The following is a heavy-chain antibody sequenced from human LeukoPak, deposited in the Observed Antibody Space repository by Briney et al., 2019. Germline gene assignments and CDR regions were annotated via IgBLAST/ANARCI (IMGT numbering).Heavy chain of an antibody. CDR3: ARDGLRLGELSFDY. J-gene: IGHJ4*02. CDR1: GFTFSDYY. Sequence: GGSLRLSCAASGFTFSDYYMTWIRQAPGKGLEWVSYISGTDNTTYYADSVKGRFTISRDNAKNSLFLQMNSLRAEDTAVYYCARDGLRLGELSFDYWGQGTPVTVSS. CDR2: ISGTDNTT. V-gene: IGHV3-11*01. D-gene: IGHD3-16*02.